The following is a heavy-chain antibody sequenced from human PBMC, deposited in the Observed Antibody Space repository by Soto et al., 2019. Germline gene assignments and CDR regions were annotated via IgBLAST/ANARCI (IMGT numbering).Heavy chain of an antibody. D-gene: IGHD3-3*01. CDR2: ISAYNGNT. CDR1: GYTFTSYG. J-gene: IGHJ4*02. Sequence: QVQLVQSGAEVKKPGASVKVSCKASGYTFTSYGISWVRQAPGQGLEWMGWISAYNGNTNYAQKRQGRVTMTTDTSTSTAYMELRSLRSDDTAVYYCARDRPYYDFWSGPIDYWGQGTLVTVSS. V-gene: IGHV1-18*01. CDR3: ARDRPYYDFWSGPIDY.